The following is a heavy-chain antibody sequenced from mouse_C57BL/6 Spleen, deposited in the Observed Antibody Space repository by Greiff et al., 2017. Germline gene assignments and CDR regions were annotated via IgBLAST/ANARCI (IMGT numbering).Heavy chain of an antibody. J-gene: IGHJ2*01. CDR2: ISYDGSN. CDR1: GYSITSGYY. CDR3: ATTGTDYYFDY. Sequence: EVQLQESGPGLVKPSQSLSLTCSVTGYSITSGYYWNWIRQFPGNKLEWMGYISYDGSNNYNPSLKNRISITRDTSKNQFFLKLNSVTTEDTATYYCATTGTDYYFDYWGQGTTRTVSS. D-gene: IGHD4-1*02. V-gene: IGHV3-6*01.